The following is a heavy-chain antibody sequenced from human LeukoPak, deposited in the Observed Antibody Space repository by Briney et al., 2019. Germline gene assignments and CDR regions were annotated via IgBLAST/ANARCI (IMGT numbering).Heavy chain of an antibody. CDR2: INPSGGST. D-gene: IGHD5-18*01. Sequence: GASVKVSCKASGYTFTSYYMHWVRQAPGQGLEWMGIINPSGGSTSYAQKFQGGVTMTRDASTSTVYMELSSLRSEDTAVYYCARAPRGYSYGYAHDYWGQGTLVTVSS. CDR1: GYTFTSYY. CDR3: ARAPRGYSYGYAHDY. V-gene: IGHV1-46*01. J-gene: IGHJ4*02.